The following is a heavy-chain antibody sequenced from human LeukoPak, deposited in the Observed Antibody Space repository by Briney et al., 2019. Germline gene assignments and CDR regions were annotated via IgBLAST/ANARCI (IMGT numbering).Heavy chain of an antibody. CDR1: GYTFTGYY. CDR3: ARDGSGYDYDYNYYYMDV. D-gene: IGHD5-12*01. CDR2: INPNSGGT. Sequence: ASVKVSCKASGYTFTGYYMHWVRQAPGQGLEWMGWINPNSGGTNYAQKFQGRVTMTRDTSISTAYMELSRLRSDDTAVYYCARDGSGYDYDYNYYYMDVWGKGTTVTISS. J-gene: IGHJ6*03. V-gene: IGHV1-2*02.